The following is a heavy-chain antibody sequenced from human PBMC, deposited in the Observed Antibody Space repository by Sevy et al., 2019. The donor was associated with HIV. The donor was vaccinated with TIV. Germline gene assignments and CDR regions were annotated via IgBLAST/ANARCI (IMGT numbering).Heavy chain of an antibody. J-gene: IGHJ4*02. Sequence: GGSLRLSCTGSGFTFGDYAMSWFRQAPGMGLEWVGFIRSKDYGGATEYAASVKDRFTISRDDSKSIDDLQMNSLKTEDTAVYYCTRGYYYDSSGYSDYWGQGTLVTVSS. CDR2: IRSKDYGGAT. D-gene: IGHD3-22*01. CDR1: GFTFGDYA. V-gene: IGHV3-49*03. CDR3: TRGYYYDSSGYSDY.